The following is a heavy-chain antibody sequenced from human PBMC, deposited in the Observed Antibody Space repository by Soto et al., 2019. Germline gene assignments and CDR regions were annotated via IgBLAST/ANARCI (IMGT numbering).Heavy chain of an antibody. J-gene: IGHJ4*02. Sequence: EDQLVESGGGLVQPGGSLRLTCAVSGFSFRSDWMNWVRQAPGKGLEWVAHTNQDGSEKYYLDSVKGRFTIFRDNAKNSLSLQMNSLSAADTAVYYCSGGVGDAICGQGTLVTVSS. D-gene: IGHD1-26*01. CDR1: GFSFRSDW. CDR3: SGGVGDAI. V-gene: IGHV3-7*04. CDR2: TNQDGSEK.